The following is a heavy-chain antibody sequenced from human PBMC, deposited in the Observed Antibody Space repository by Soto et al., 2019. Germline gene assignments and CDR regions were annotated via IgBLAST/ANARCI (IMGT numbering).Heavy chain of an antibody. CDR2: ISDNGGIT. Sequence: XGSLRLSCAASGFTFSSYAMNWVRQAPGKGLEWVSVISDNGGITYYADSVKGRFTISRDNSKNTLYLQMNSLRAEDTAVYYCAKWNVDTAFDYWGQGNLVTVSS. V-gene: IGHV3-23*01. CDR3: AKWNVDTAFDY. D-gene: IGHD5-18*01. CDR1: GFTFSSYA. J-gene: IGHJ4*02.